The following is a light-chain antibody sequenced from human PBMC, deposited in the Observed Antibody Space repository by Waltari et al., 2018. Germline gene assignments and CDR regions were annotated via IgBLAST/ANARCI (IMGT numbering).Light chain of an antibody. Sequence: QSALNQPHSVSGSPGPSVTISCTGTSSDVGGYNYVYWYQQHTGKAPPLLIYAVNNQRSGGPARVSGSKSGSTASMTLSGLLAEDEADYYYYSYAGTSTWVFGGGTKLTVL. CDR1: SSDVGGYNY. CDR2: AVN. CDR3: YSYAGTSTWV. V-gene: IGLV2-11*01. J-gene: IGLJ3*02.